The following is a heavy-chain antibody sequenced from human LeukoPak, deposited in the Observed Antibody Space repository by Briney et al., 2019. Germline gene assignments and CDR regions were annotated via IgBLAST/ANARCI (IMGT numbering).Heavy chain of an antibody. CDR2: ISGSGGST. J-gene: IGHJ4*02. Sequence: GGSLRLSCAASGFTFSSYAMSWVRQAPGKGLEWVSAISGSGGSTCYADSVKGRFTISRDNSKNTLYLQMNSLRAEDTAVYYCAKSILLWFGELSNFDYWGQGTLVTVSS. CDR3: AKSILLWFGELSNFDY. D-gene: IGHD3-10*01. V-gene: IGHV3-23*01. CDR1: GFTFSSYA.